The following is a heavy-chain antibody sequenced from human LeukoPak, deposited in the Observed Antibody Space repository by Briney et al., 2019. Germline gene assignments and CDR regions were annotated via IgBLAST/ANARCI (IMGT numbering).Heavy chain of an antibody. Sequence: PGGSLRLSCGASGFTFSSYAMTWVRQAPGKGLKWVSVISGSDGTTDYADSVKGRFTISRENSKNTLYLQMNSLRAEDTAVYYCTKQYCTSSASCYNYYDYYTDVWGKGTTVTVSS. CDR2: ISGSDGTT. CDR1: GFTFSSYA. V-gene: IGHV3-23*01. CDR3: TKQYCTSSASCYNYYDYYTDV. D-gene: IGHD2-2*02. J-gene: IGHJ6*03.